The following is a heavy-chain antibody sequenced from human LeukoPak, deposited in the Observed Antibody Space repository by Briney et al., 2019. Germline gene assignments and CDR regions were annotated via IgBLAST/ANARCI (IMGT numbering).Heavy chain of an antibody. D-gene: IGHD2-2*02. CDR2: INTDGSST. CDR3: AAGYCSSTSCYMGAHDAFDI. CDR1: GFTFSSYW. J-gene: IGHJ3*02. Sequence: PGGSLRLSCAASGFTFSSYWMHWVRQAPGKGLVWVSRINTDGSSTSYADSVEGRFTISRDNAKNSLYLQMNSLRAEDTAVYYCAAGYCSSTSCYMGAHDAFDIWGQGTMVTVSS. V-gene: IGHV3-74*01.